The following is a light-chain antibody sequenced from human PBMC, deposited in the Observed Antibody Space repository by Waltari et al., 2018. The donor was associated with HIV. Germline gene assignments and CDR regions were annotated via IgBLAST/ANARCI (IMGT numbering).Light chain of an antibody. Sequence: QSVLTHPPAMSAAPGHQVTIPCSGDTSNIRTTYVSWYRHPPRTTPKLLIFENDQRPDGVTDRFSATKVGASAALTITGLRSDDEGDYYCQTWDSGLNGVIFGGGTRLAVL. J-gene: IGLJ2*01. CDR1: TSNIRTTY. V-gene: IGLV1-51*02. CDR3: QTWDSGLNGVI. CDR2: END.